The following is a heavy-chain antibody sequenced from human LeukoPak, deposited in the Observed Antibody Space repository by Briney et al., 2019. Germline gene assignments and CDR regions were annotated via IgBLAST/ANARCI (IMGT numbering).Heavy chain of an antibody. D-gene: IGHD6-6*01. CDR2: IKQDGSEK. Sequence: GSLRLSCAASGFTFSIYWMSWVRQAPGKGLEWVANIKQDGSEKYYVDSVKGRFTISRDNAKNSLYLQMNRLRAEDTAVYYCARYSSSGTGFDYWGQGTLVTVSS. J-gene: IGHJ4*02. V-gene: IGHV3-7*01. CDR1: GFTFSIYW. CDR3: ARYSSSGTGFDY.